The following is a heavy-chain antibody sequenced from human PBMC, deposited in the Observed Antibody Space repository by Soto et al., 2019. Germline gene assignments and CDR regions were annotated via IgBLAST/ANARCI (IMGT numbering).Heavy chain of an antibody. V-gene: IGHV4-59*12. CDR1: WLHQFLL. CDR3: ARDKITGLFDY. CDR2: ISYSGST. J-gene: IGHJ4*02. D-gene: IGHD2-8*02. Sequence: SEDPVPHLHCLWWLHQFLLLELHHYLSCIRQPPGKGLEWIGYISYSGSTNYNPSPKSRVTISVDTSQNQFSLKLASVIAAGTALYYCARDKITGLFDYWGQGTLVTVSS.